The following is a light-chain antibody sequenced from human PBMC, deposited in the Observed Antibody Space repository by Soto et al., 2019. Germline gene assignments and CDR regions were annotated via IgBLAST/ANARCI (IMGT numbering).Light chain of an antibody. J-gene: IGKJ2*01. CDR1: QTFNSRF. V-gene: IGKV3-20*01. CDR3: QQYAGSPPLYT. CDR2: GAF. Sequence: EIVLTQSPGTLSLSPGERATLSCRASQTFNSRFLAWYQQKPGQAPGLLIYGAFNRATGIPDRFSGSVSGTDITLTISGLEPEDAAVDHCQQYAGSPPLYTFGQGSKLEIK.